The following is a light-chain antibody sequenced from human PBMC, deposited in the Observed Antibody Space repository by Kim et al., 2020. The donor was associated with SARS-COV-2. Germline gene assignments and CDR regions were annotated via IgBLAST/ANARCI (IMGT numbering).Light chain of an antibody. Sequence: DIQMTQSPSSLSASVGDRVTITCRASQDISNYLAWYQQKPGKVPKLLIYAASALQLGVPSRFSGSGSGTDFTLTVTSLQPEDVATYYCQKYNSAPWTFGQGTKLEI. V-gene: IGKV1-27*01. CDR1: QDISNY. CDR3: QKYNSAPWT. J-gene: IGKJ1*01. CDR2: AAS.